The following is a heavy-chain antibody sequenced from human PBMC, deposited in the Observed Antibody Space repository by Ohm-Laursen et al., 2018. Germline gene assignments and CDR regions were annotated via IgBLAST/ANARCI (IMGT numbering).Heavy chain of an antibody. V-gene: IGHV3-23*01. CDR3: AKAMYYYDSSGYFPCADY. D-gene: IGHD3-22*01. J-gene: IGHJ4*02. CDR2: ITSTSDRT. Sequence: SLRLSCAASGFTFSIYSMSWVRQAPGKGLEWVSSITSTSDRTDYADSVKGRFTISRDNSKNTLYLQMNSLRAEDTAVYYCAKAMYYYDSSGYFPCADYWGQGTLVTVSS. CDR1: GFTFSIYS.